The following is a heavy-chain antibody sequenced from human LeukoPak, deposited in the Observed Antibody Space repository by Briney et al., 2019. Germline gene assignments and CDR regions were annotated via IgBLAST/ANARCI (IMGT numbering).Heavy chain of an antibody. Sequence: GSLRLSCAASGFTFSSYAMSWVRQAPGKGLEWVSAISGSGGSTYYADSVKGRFTISRDNAKNSLYLQMNSLRAEDTAVYYCARGGEIVVVISDAFDIWGQGTMVTVSS. CDR1: GFTFSSYA. CDR3: ARGGEIVVVISDAFDI. D-gene: IGHD3-22*01. V-gene: IGHV3-23*01. CDR2: ISGSGGST. J-gene: IGHJ3*02.